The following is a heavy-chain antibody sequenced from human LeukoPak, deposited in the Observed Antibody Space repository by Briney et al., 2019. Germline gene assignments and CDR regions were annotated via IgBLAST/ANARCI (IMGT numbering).Heavy chain of an antibody. CDR2: ISGSGGST. CDR3: AKDDNYDYVWGSYRLDY. J-gene: IGHJ4*02. Sequence: GGSLRLSCAASGFTFSSYGMSWVRQAPGKGLEWVSAISGSGGSTYYADSVKGRFTISRDNSKNTLYLQMNSLRAEDTAVYYCAKDDNYDYVWGSYRLDYWGQGTLVTVSS. CDR1: GFTFSSYG. V-gene: IGHV3-23*01. D-gene: IGHD3-16*02.